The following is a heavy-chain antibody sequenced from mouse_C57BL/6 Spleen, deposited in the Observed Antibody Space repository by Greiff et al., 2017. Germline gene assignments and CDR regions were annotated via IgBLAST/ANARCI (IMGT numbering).Heavy chain of an antibody. CDR2: IHPNSGST. CDR1: GYTFTSYW. D-gene: IGHD3-2*02. CDR3: ARSGYWGYAMDY. J-gene: IGHJ4*01. V-gene: IGHV1-64*01. Sequence: VQLQQPGAELVKPGASVKLSCKASGYTFTSYWMHWVKQRPGQGLEWIGMIHPNSGSTNYNEKFKSKATLTVDKSSSTAYMQLSSLTSEDSAVYYCARSGYWGYAMDYWGQGTSVTVSS.